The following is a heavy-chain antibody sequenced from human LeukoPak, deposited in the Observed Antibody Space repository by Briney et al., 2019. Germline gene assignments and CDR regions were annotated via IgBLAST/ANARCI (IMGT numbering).Heavy chain of an antibody. CDR3: ARGVTATGVVDS. Sequence: TSETLSLTCAVYGGSFSGFYWSGIRQPPGKGLEWIGEINHSGSTNYNPSLKSRVTISIDTSKNQFSLKLSSVTAADTAVYYCARGVTATGVVDSWGQGTLVTVSS. V-gene: IGHV4-34*01. J-gene: IGHJ4*02. CDR1: GGSFSGFY. CDR2: INHSGST. D-gene: IGHD3-10*01.